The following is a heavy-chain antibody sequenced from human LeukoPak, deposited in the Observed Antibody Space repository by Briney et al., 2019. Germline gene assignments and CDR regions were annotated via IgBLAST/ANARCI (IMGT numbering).Heavy chain of an antibody. Sequence: GGSLRLSCAASGFIFSTHWMNWVRQAPGKGLEWVAIIKGDGAETLYADSVTGRFTISRDNTKSSLYLQINSLRAEDTAVYYCVGGGGWLPDFWGQGVLVTVSS. J-gene: IGHJ4*02. CDR2: IKGDGAET. D-gene: IGHD6-19*01. CDR3: VGGGGWLPDF. CDR1: GFIFSTHW. V-gene: IGHV3-7*01.